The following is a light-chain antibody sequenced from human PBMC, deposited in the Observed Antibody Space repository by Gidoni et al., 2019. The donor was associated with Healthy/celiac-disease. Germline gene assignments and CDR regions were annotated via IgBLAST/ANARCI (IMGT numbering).Light chain of an antibody. Sequence: DIQMTQAPSSLSASVGDRVTITCRASQGISNSLAWYQQKPGKAPKLLLYAASRLESGVPSRFSGSGSGTDYTLTISSLQPEDFATYYCQQYYSTPITFGQGTRLEIK. V-gene: IGKV1-NL1*01. CDR2: AAS. CDR1: QGISNS. CDR3: QQYYSTPIT. J-gene: IGKJ5*01.